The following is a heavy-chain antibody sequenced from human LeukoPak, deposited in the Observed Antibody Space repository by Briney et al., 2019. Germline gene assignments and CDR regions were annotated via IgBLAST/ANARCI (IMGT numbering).Heavy chain of an antibody. CDR3: AKQIDGSGTFLYPKYFDY. CDR1: GASISSGSNY. V-gene: IGHV4-39*01. CDR2: IYSSGST. Sequence: PSETLSLTCSVSGASISSGSNYWGWIRQPPGKTLEWIGSIYSSGSTYYNPSLKSRVIIIIDTPKNHFSLTLSSVTAADTAIYYCAKQIDGSGTFLYPKYFDYWGQGTLVTVSS. D-gene: IGHD3-10*01. J-gene: IGHJ4*02.